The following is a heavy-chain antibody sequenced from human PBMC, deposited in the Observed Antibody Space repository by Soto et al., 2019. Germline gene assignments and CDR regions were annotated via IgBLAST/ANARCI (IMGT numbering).Heavy chain of an antibody. CDR1: GGSISSYY. J-gene: IGHJ6*02. CDR2: IYTSGST. V-gene: IGHV4-4*07. CDR3: ARALGGGYSSGFRAVGGRYYYYGMDV. D-gene: IGHD5-18*01. Sequence: PSETLSLTCTVSGGSISSYYWSWIRQPAGKGLEWIGRIYTSGSTNYNPSLKSRVTMSVDTSKNQFSLKLSSVTAADTAVYYCARALGGGYSSGFRAVGGRYYYYGMDVWGQGITVTVSS.